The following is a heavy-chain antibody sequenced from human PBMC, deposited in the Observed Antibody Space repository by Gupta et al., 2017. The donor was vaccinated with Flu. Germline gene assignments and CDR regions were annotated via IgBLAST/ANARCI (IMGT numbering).Heavy chain of an antibody. CDR2: SNPNSGGT. CDR3: ARDGGRRDGYTVDY. Sequence: VQLVPSGAEVKKPGASVTVSCKASGYPFTAYYMHGVRQDPGQGLEWMGWSNPNSGGTNYAQKFQGRVTMTRDTSISTAYMELSRRRSDDTAVYYCARDGGRRDGYTVDYWGQGTLGTVAT. V-gene: IGHV1-2*02. J-gene: IGHJ4*02. CDR1: GYPFTAYY. D-gene: IGHD5-12*01.